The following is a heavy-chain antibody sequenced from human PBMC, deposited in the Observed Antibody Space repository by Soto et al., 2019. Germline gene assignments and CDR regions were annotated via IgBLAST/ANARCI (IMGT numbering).Heavy chain of an antibody. Sequence: EVQLVESGGGLVQPGGSLGLSCAVSGLTFSDHYMGWVRQAPGKGLDWVGRIRDRVHSYSTEYAASVKGRFTISRDDSRNSLYLQMNSLKMEDTAVFYCVSLWSVTGSRDYWGRGTLVTVSS. CDR2: IRDRVHSYST. CDR3: VSLWSVTGSRDY. D-gene: IGHD1-20*01. CDR1: GLTFSDHY. V-gene: IGHV3-72*01. J-gene: IGHJ4*02.